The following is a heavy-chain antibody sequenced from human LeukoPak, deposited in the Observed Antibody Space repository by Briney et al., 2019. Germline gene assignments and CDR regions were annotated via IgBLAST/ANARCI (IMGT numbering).Heavy chain of an antibody. CDR1: GDSVSTNSAS. V-gene: IGHV6-1*01. Sequence: SQTLALTCAISGDSVSTNSASWNWIRQSPSRGLEWLGRTYYRSKWYNDYAVSVKSRITINPDTSKNQFSLQLNSVTPEDTAVYYCARVDITIASRVFDSWGQGTLVTVTS. D-gene: IGHD3-9*01. J-gene: IGHJ4*02. CDR3: ARVDITIASRVFDS. CDR2: TYYRSKWYN.